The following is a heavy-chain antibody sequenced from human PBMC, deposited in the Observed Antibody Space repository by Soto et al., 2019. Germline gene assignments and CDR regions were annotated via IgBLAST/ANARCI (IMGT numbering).Heavy chain of an antibody. V-gene: IGHV4-31*03. CDR2: IYYSGST. D-gene: IGHD3-10*01. CDR3: ARVVTVYYGSGRGVYGMDV. J-gene: IGHJ6*02. CDR1: GGSISSGGYY. Sequence: KPSETLSLTCTVSGGSISSGGYYWSWIRQHPGKGLEWIGYIYYSGSTYYNPSLKSRVTISVDTSKNQFSLKLSSVTAADTAVYYCARVVTVYYGSGRGVYGMDVWGQGTTVTVSS.